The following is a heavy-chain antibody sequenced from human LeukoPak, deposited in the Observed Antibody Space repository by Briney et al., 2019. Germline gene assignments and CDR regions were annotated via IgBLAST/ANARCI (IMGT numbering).Heavy chain of an antibody. Sequence: PSQTLSLTCTVSGGSISSGGYYWSWIRQHPGKGLEWIGYIYYSGSTYYNPSLKSRVTISVDTSKNQFSLKLSSVTAADTAVYYCARVNTFGGVIVEYYFDYWGQGTLVTVSS. J-gene: IGHJ4*02. CDR1: GGSISSGGYY. D-gene: IGHD3-16*02. CDR2: IYYSGST. V-gene: IGHV4-30-4*08. CDR3: ARVNTFGGVIVEYYFDY.